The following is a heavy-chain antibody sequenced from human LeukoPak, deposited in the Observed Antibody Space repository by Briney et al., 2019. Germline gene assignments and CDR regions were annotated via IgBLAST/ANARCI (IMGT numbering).Heavy chain of an antibody. D-gene: IGHD2/OR15-2a*01. V-gene: IGHV4-39*01. J-gene: IGHJ4*02. CDR3: ARSGGFYYFDY. Sequence: SETLSLTCTVSGGSISSHGYYWGWIRQPPGKGLESIGSIYYSGTTYYNPSLKSRVTISVDTSKNQFSLKLSSVTAADTAVYYCARSGGFYYFDYWGQGTLVTVSS. CDR2: IYYSGTT. CDR1: GGSISSHGYY.